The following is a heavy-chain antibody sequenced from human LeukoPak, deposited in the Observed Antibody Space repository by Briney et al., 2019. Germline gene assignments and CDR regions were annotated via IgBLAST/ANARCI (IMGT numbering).Heavy chain of an antibody. CDR1: GFTVSSNY. Sequence: PGGSLRLSCAVSGFTVSSNYMSWVRQPPGKGLEWVSIIYSGGSTYYADSVKGRFTISRDNSKNTLYLQMNSLRAEDTAVYYCARVGYTGTWYGSPPFDYWGQGTLVTVSS. CDR3: ARVGYTGTWYGSPPFDY. J-gene: IGHJ4*02. CDR2: IYSGGST. V-gene: IGHV3-66*01. D-gene: IGHD6-13*01.